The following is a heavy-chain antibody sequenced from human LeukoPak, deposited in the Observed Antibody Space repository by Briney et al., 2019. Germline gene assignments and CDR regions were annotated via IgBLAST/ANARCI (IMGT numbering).Heavy chain of an antibody. D-gene: IGHD3-10*01. J-gene: IGHJ4*02. Sequence: ASVKVSCKASGYTFTSYYMHWVRQAPGQGLEWMGIINPSGGSTNYAQKFQGRVTMTRDTSTSTVYMELSSLRSEDTAVYYCARDLRGYYGSGSYIGYWGQGTLVTVSS. V-gene: IGHV1-46*01. CDR3: ARDLRGYYGSGSYIGY. CDR1: GYTFTSYY. CDR2: INPSGGST.